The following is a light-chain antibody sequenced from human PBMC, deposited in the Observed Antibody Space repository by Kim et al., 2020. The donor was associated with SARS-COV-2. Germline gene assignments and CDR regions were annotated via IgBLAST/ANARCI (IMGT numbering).Light chain of an antibody. V-gene: IGLV6-57*01. CDR3: QSYDDNKWV. CDR2: GDQ. Sequence: KAVILTCTRSGGSIATDFVQWFQQRPGSSPTTVIYGDQHRPSGVPDRFSGSVDSSSNSASLTISGLKTEDGADYYCQSYDDNKWVFGGGTQLTVL. J-gene: IGLJ2*01. CDR1: GGSIATDF.